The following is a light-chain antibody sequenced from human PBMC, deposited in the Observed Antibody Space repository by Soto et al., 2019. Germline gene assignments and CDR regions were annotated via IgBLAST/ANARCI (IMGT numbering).Light chain of an antibody. J-gene: IGLJ2*01. CDR1: SXXXGGYNY. V-gene: IGLV2-14*01. Sequence: QSALTQPASVSGSPGQSITISCXGTSXXXGGYNYVSWYQQHPGKAPKLMIYDVSNRPSGVSNRFSGSKSGNTASLTISGLQTEDEADYYCSSYTSSSVFVVFGGGTKLTVL. CDR2: DVS. CDR3: SSYTSSSVFVV.